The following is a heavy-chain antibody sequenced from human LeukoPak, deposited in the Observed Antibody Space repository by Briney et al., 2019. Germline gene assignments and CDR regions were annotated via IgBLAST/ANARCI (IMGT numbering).Heavy chain of an antibody. J-gene: IGHJ4*02. V-gene: IGHV3-23*01. D-gene: IGHD3-9*01. CDR3: AKDRYFDWLSNFFLDY. CDR1: GFPFSSYA. CDR2: ISGSGIST. Sequence: PGGSLKLSCGASGFPFSSYAMSWVRQAPGKGLEWVSAISGSGISTYFADSVKGRFTISRDNSKNTLYLQMNSLRAEDTAVYYCAKDRYFDWLSNFFLDYWGQGTLVTVSS.